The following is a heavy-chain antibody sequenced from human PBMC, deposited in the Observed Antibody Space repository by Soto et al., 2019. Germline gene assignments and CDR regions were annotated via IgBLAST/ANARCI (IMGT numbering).Heavy chain of an antibody. CDR3: ARSPDYYGPAFDY. CDR2: IYWDDEQ. CDR1: GFSLTTNGLG. D-gene: IGHD3-10*01. Sequence: QITLRESGPTLLRPTQTLTLTCSISGFSLTTNGLGLGWIRQPPGKALAWLALIYWDDEQRYIPSLRSRLPITKDTSRNEVVLTLTDVDPVDTATYYCARSPDYYGPAFDYWGQGILVTVSS. J-gene: IGHJ4*02. V-gene: IGHV2-5*02.